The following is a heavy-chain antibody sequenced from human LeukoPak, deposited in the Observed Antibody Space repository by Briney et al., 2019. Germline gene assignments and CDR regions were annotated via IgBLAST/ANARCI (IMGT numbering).Heavy chain of an antibody. CDR2: TSYDGSNI. CDR1: GFIFSNYA. CDR3: ASRIAAAVVYGMDV. V-gene: IGHV3-30-3*01. J-gene: IGHJ6*02. D-gene: IGHD6-13*01. Sequence: PGWSLRLSCAASGFIFSNYAMHWVRQAPGKGLEGVAVTSYDGSNIYYADSAKGRFTISRHNSKNTLYLQMNSLRAEDTAVYYCASRIAAAVVYGMDVWGQGTTVTVSS.